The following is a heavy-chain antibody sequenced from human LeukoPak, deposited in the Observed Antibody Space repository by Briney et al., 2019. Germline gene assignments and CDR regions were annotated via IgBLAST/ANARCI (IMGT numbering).Heavy chain of an antibody. D-gene: IGHD3-10*01. Sequence: GGSLRLSCAASGFTFSSYSMNWVRQAPGKGLEWVSYISSSSSTIYYADSVKGRFTISRDNAKNSLYLQMNSLRAEDTAVYYCARENYYGSGSYQMNWFDPWGQGTLVTVSS. J-gene: IGHJ5*02. V-gene: IGHV3-48*01. CDR1: GFTFSSYS. CDR3: ARENYYGSGSYQMNWFDP. CDR2: ISSSSSTI.